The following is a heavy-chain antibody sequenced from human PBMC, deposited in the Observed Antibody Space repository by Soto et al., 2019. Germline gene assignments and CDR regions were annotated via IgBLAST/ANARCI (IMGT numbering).Heavy chain of an antibody. CDR1: GYTFTKFH. CDR2: IDPSGGVT. CDR3: LSDVIGHDNYETIGYYFDH. D-gene: IGHD3-16*01. V-gene: IGHV1-46*01. J-gene: IGHJ4*02. Sequence: ASVKVSCKTSGYTFTKFHIHWVRQAPGQGLEWMGMIDPSGGVTRDAQRFQGRITMTSDTSTSSVYMELRGLTSEDTAVYYFLSDVIGHDNYETIGYYFDHWGPGTLVTVSS.